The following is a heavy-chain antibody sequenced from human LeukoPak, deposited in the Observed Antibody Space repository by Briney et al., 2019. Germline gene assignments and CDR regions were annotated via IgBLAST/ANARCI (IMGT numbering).Heavy chain of an antibody. J-gene: IGHJ6*03. Sequence: PSETLSLTCTVSGGSISSYYWSWIRQPLGKGLEWIGYIYYSGSTNYNPSLKSRVTISVDTSKNQFSLKLSSVTAADTAVYYCARGMTRPTDYMDVWGKGTTVTVSS. V-gene: IGHV4-59*01. D-gene: IGHD1-26*01. CDR3: ARGMTRPTDYMDV. CDR1: GGSISSYY. CDR2: IYYSGST.